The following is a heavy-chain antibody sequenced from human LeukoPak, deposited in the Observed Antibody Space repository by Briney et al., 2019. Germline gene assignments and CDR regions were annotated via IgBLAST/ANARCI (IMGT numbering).Heavy chain of an antibody. Sequence: SETLSLTCTVSGGSISSSPHYWGWIRQPPGKGLEWIGSIYYSGSTYYNPSLKSRVTISVDTSKNHFSLKLSSVTAADTAVYFCARHVSPTYYFDYWGQGTLVTVSS. CDR3: ARHVSPTYYFDY. V-gene: IGHV4-39*01. CDR1: GGSISSSPHY. J-gene: IGHJ4*02. D-gene: IGHD5/OR15-5a*01. CDR2: IYYSGST.